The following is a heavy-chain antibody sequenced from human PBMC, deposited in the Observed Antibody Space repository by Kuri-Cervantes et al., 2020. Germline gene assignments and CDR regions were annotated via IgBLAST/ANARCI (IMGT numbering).Heavy chain of an antibody. CDR2: IVVGSGNT. CDR1: GFTFTSSA. D-gene: IGHD6-13*01. V-gene: IGHV1-58*01. CDR3: VKDFRPMTAGTRGAFDI. Sequence: SVKVSCKASGFTFTSSAVQWVRQARGQRLEWIGWIVVGSGNTNYAQKFQERVTITRDMSTSTAYMELSSLRPEDTAVYYCVKDFRPMTAGTRGAFDIWGQGTMVTVSS. J-gene: IGHJ3*02.